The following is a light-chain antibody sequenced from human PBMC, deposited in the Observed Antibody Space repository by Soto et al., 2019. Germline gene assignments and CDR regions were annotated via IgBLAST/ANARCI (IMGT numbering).Light chain of an antibody. Sequence: DIQMTQSPSSLSASVGDRVTISCRASQGISKYLAWYQQKPGKVPKLLIYAASTLQSGVPSRFSGSGSGTDFTLAISSLQPEDVATYYCQKYDNAPWTFGQGTKVEIK. CDR2: AAS. J-gene: IGKJ1*01. CDR1: QGISKY. V-gene: IGKV1-27*01. CDR3: QKYDNAPWT.